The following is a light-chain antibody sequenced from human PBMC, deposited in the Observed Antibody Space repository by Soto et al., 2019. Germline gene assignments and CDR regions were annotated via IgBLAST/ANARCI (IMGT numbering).Light chain of an antibody. J-gene: IGKJ4*01. Sequence: IVMTQSPVTLSVSPGEGATLSCRASQSVSSNLAWYQHKAGQATRLLIYGASTRAAGVPARFSGSGSGTEFTLTISSLQSKDFALYYCQQYNSWISFGGGTKVEIK. CDR1: QSVSSN. CDR2: GAS. V-gene: IGKV3-15*01. CDR3: QQYNSWIS.